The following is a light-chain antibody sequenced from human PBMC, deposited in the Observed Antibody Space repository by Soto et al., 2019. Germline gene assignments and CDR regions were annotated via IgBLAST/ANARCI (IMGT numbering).Light chain of an antibody. J-gene: IGKJ1*01. V-gene: IGKV3-20*01. CDR2: GAS. CDR3: QHYGSSART. CDR1: KSCSHSY. Sequence: IVLTQCPDTLSLSPGERANLSCRASKSCSHSYLAWYQQKPGQAPLLLIYGASSRANGIPARFSGSGSGSAFHLTISRLESEDFAVDYCQHYGSSARTFGQVTKVESK.